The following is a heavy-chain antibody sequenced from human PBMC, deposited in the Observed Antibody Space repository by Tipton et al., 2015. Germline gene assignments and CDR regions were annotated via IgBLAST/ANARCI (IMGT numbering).Heavy chain of an antibody. CDR1: GFIIHTYD. Sequence: SLRLSCRASGFIIHTYDMSWVRQAPGKGLEWVSVIHSGGSKYYADSVRGRFTISRDNSKNTLYLQMNSLRAEDTAVYYCARASAFDYWGQGTLVTVSS. CDR2: IHSGGSK. CDR3: ARASAFDY. V-gene: IGHV3-53*01. J-gene: IGHJ4*02.